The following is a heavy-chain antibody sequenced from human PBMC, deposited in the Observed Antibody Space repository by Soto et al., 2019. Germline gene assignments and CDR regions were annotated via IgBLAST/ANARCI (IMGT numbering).Heavy chain of an antibody. D-gene: IGHD5-18*01. CDR3: ASWGGYSYGTRGYFDY. V-gene: IGHV3-30-3*01. J-gene: IGHJ4*02. CDR2: ISYDGSNK. Sequence: PGGSLRLSCAASGFTFSSYAMHWVRQAPGKGLEWVAVISYDGSNKYCADSVKGRFTISRDKSKNALYLQMNSLRAEDTAVYYCASWGGYSYGTRGYFDYWGQGTLVTVSS. CDR1: GFTFSSYA.